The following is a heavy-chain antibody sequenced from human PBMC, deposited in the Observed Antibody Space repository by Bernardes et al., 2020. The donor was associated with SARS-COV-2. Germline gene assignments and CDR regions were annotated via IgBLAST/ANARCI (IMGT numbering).Heavy chain of an antibody. J-gene: IGHJ6*02. CDR3: AAGGGYSSGWYDYYYYGMDV. V-gene: IGHV1-58*02. CDR2: IVVGSGNT. D-gene: IGHD6-19*01. CDR1: GFTFTSSA. Sequence: SVKVSCKASGFTFTSSAMQWVRQARGQRLEWIGWIVVGSGNTNYAQKFQERVTITRDMSTSTAYMELSSLRSEDTAVYYWAAGGGYSSGWYDYYYYGMDVWGQGTTVTVSS.